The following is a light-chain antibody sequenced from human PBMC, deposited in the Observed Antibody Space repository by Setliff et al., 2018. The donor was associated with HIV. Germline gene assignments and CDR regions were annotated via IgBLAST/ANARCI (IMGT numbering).Light chain of an antibody. CDR2: TNS. CDR3: QSYDSSLSGYL. J-gene: IGLJ1*01. CDR1: SSNIGAGYD. Sequence: QSVLTQPPSVSGAPGQRVIISCTGSSSNIGAGYDVHWYQQLPGTAPKLLIYTNSNRPSGVPDRFSGSKSGTSTSLVITGLQAEDEADYYCQSYDSSLSGYLFGTGTKVT. V-gene: IGLV1-40*01.